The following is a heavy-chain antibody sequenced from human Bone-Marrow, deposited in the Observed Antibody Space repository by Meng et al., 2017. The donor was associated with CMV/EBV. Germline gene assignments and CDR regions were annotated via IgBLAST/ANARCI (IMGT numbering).Heavy chain of an antibody. Sequence: GGSLRLSCAASGFTFSSYSMNWVRQAPGKGLEWVSSISSSGSTIYYADSVKGRFTIPRDNAKNSLYLQMNSLRAEDTAVYYCARGGKNYGDYWGQGTLVTVSS. D-gene: IGHD5-18*01. CDR1: GFTFSSYS. CDR2: ISSSGSTI. J-gene: IGHJ4*02. V-gene: IGHV3-21*04. CDR3: ARGGKNYGDY.